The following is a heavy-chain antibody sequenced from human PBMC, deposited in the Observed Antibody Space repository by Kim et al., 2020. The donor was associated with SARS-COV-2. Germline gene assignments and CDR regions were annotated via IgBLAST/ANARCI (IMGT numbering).Heavy chain of an antibody. CDR2: INHSGST. V-gene: IGHV4-34*01. CDR1: GGSFSGYY. CDR3: ARGYCSGGTCYPFDAFDI. J-gene: IGHJ3*02. Sequence: SETLSLTCVVYGGSFSGYYWNWIRQPPGKGLEWIGEINHSGSTNYNVSLKSRVTISVDTSKNQFSLKLSSVTAADTAVYYCARGYCSGGTCYPFDAFDIWGQGTMVTVSS. D-gene: IGHD2-15*01.